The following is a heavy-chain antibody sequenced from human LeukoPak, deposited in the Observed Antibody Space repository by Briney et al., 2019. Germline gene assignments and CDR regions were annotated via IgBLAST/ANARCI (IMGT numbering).Heavy chain of an antibody. CDR3: ARGTWLPLLSFDY. V-gene: IGHV4-59*01. J-gene: IGHJ4*02. CDR1: GGSISSYY. CDR2: IYYSGST. D-gene: IGHD2/OR15-2a*01. Sequence: PSETLSLTCTVSGGSISSYYWSWIRQPPGKGLEWIGYIYYSGSTNYNPSPKSRVTISVDTSKNQFSLKLSSVTAADTAVYYCARGTWLPLLSFDYWGQGTLVTVSS.